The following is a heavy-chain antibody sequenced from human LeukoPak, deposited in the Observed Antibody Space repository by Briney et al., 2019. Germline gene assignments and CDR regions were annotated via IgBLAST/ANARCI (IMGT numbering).Heavy chain of an antibody. D-gene: IGHD1-26*01. J-gene: IGHJ3*02. CDR1: GFTFDDYG. CDR3: ARDGDSGSYYGDDAFDI. Sequence: GGFPRLSCAASGFTFDDYGMSWVRQAPGKGLEWVSGINWNGGSTGYADSVKGRFTISRDNAKNSLYLQMNSLRAEDTALYYCARDGDSGSYYGDDAFDIWGQGTMVTVSS. CDR2: INWNGGST. V-gene: IGHV3-20*04.